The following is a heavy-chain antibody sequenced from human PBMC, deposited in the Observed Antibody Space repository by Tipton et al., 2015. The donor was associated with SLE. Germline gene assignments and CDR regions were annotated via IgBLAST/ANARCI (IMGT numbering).Heavy chain of an antibody. CDR1: GGSISSYY. V-gene: IGHV4-59*01. J-gene: IGHJ2*01. CDR2: CYYSGIT. Sequence: TLSLTCTVSGGSISSYYWSWFRQPPGKGLEWIGYCYYSGITNYKPSLKSRVTISVDTSKSQFSLKLSSVTAADTAVYYCARARGSYQGYWYFDLWGRGTLVTVSS. D-gene: IGHD1-26*01. CDR3: ARARGSYQGYWYFDL.